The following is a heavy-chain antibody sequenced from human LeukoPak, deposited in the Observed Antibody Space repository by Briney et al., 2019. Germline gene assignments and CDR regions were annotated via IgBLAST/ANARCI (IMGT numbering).Heavy chain of an antibody. J-gene: IGHJ4*02. D-gene: IGHD6-19*01. CDR2: INTEGSST. V-gene: IGHV3-74*01. CDR1: GFTFSTHW. Sequence: GGSLRLSCAASGFTFSTHWMHWVRQAPGKGLVWVSSINTEGSSTTYADSVKGRFTISRDNAKNTLNLQMNSLRAEDTAVYYCARDRSSGWFPYWVRGTLVTVSS. CDR3: ARDRSSGWFPY.